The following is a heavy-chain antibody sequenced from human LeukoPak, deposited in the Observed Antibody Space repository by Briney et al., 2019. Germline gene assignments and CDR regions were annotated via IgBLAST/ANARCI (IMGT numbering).Heavy chain of an antibody. Sequence: GASVKVSCKASGYTFTSYYMHWVRQAPGQGLEWMGIISPSGGSTSYAQKFQGRVTMTRDMSTSTVYMELSSLRSEDTAVYYCARGPSIAADRYYYYYMDVWGKGTTVTVSS. V-gene: IGHV1-46*01. CDR1: GYTFTSYY. J-gene: IGHJ6*03. CDR3: ARGPSIAADRYYYYYMDV. D-gene: IGHD6-13*01. CDR2: ISPSGGST.